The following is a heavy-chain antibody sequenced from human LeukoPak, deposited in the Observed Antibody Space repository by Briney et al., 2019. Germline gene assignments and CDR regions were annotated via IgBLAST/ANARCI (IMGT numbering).Heavy chain of an antibody. V-gene: IGHV3-7*01. J-gene: IGHJ4*02. D-gene: IGHD1-26*01. Sequence: GGSLRLSCAASGFTFDNYGMSWVRQAPGKGLEWVANIKQDGSEKYYVDSVKGRFTISRDNAKNSLYLQMNSLRAEDTAVYYCARDRSGSLWGQGTLVTVSS. CDR2: IKQDGSEK. CDR1: GFTFDNYG. CDR3: ARDRSGSL.